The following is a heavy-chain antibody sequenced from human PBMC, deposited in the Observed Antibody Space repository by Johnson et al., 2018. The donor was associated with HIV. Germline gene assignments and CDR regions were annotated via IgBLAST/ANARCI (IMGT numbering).Heavy chain of an antibody. D-gene: IGHD3-16*01. CDR3: TTDRHWGTDAFDS. CDR1: GFTFSNAW. CDR2: IKSKTDGGTT. Sequence: VQLVESGGGLVKPGGSLRLSCAASGFTFSNAWMSWVRQAPGKGLEWVGRIKSKTDGGTTDYAAPVKGRFTIARDDSKNTLYLQMNSLKTEDTAVYYCTTDRHWGTDAFDSWGQGTMVTVSS. J-gene: IGHJ3*02. V-gene: IGHV3-15*01.